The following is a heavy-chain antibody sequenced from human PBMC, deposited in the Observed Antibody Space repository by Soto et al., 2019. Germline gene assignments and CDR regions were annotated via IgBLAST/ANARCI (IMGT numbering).Heavy chain of an antibody. J-gene: IGHJ6*02. V-gene: IGHV3-66*01. CDR1: GFKFSTYS. D-gene: IGHD6-19*01. Sequence: PGGSLRLSCAASGFKFSTYSMNWVRQAPGKGLEWVSVIYSGGSTYYADSVKGRFTISRDNSKNTLYLQMNSLRAEDTAVYYCASPTIAVAGTDYYGMDVWGQGTTVTVSS. CDR3: ASPTIAVAGTDYYGMDV. CDR2: IYSGGST.